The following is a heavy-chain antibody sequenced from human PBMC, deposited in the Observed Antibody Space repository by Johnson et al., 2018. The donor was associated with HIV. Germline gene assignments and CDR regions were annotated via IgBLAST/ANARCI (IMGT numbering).Heavy chain of an antibody. D-gene: IGHD6-19*01. CDR1: GFTFSSYG. V-gene: IGHV3-30*02. CDR3: TTDSGWVPLEAFDI. J-gene: IGHJ3*02. Sequence: QVQLVESGGGVVQPGGSLRLSCAASGFTFSSYGMHWVRQAPGKGLEWVAFIRYDGSNKYYADSVKGRFTISRDNSKNTLYLQMNSLKTEDTAVYYCTTDSGWVPLEAFDIWGQGTMVTVSS. CDR2: IRYDGSNK.